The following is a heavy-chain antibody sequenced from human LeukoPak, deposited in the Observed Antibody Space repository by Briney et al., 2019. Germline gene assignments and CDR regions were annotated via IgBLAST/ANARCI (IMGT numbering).Heavy chain of an antibody. V-gene: IGHV2-70*11. D-gene: IGHD6-6*01. Sequence: SGPTLVNPTQTLTLTCTFSGFSLSTSGMCVSWIRQPPGKALEWLARIDWDDDKYYSTSLKTRLTISKDTSKNQVVLTMTNMDPVDTATYYCARIGAARPYYCYGMDVWGQGTTVTVSS. CDR1: GFSLSTSGMC. CDR2: IDWDDDK. CDR3: ARIGAARPYYCYGMDV. J-gene: IGHJ6*02.